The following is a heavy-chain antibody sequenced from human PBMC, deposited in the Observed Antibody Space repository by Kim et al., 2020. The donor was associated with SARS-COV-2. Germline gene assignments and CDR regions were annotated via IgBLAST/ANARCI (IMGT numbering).Heavy chain of an antibody. J-gene: IGHJ6*02. CDR1: GFTFSNAW. CDR2: IKSKTDGGTT. V-gene: IGHV3-15*01. CDR3: TTAVPDYYGMDV. Sequence: RGSLRLSCAASGFTFSNAWMSWVRQAPGKGLEWVGRIKSKTDGGTTDYAAPVEGRFTISRDDSKNTLYLQMNSLKTEDTAVYYCTTAVPDYYGMDVWGQGTTVTVSS.